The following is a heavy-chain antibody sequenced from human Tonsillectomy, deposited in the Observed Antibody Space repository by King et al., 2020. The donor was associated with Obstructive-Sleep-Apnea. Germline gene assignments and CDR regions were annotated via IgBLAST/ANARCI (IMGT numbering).Heavy chain of an antibody. Sequence: VQLVESGGGLVQPGGSLRLSCAASGFTFSSYSMNWVRQAPGKGLEWVSYISSSSSTIYYADSVKGRFTISRDNAKNSLYLQMNSLRAEDTAVYYCASTYGDYPNYYYGMDVWGQGTTVTVSS. J-gene: IGHJ6*02. D-gene: IGHD4-17*01. CDR1: GFTFSSYS. V-gene: IGHV3-48*04. CDR3: ASTYGDYPNYYYGMDV. CDR2: ISSSSSTI.